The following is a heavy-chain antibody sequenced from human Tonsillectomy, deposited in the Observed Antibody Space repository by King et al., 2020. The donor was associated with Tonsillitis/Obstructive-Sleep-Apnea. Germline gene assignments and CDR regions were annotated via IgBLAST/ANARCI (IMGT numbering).Heavy chain of an antibody. CDR2: LFSSDED. D-gene: IGHD7-27*01. CDR3: ARRNWGGRTYYFDY. J-gene: IGHJ4*02. V-gene: IGHV2-26*01. CDR1: GFSLSNARMG. Sequence: TLKESGPVLVKPTETLTLTCTVSGFSLSNARMGVSWIRQPPGKALEWLAHLFSSDEDSYSTSLKSRLTISKDTSKSQVVLTMTNMDPVDTATYYCARRNWGGRTYYFDYWGQGTLVTFSS.